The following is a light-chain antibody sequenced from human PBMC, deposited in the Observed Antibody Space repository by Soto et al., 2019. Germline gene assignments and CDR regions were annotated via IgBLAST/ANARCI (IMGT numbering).Light chain of an antibody. CDR1: QTIGNK. CDR3: QQRSNWSFIT. V-gene: IGKV3-15*01. CDR2: GAS. J-gene: IGKJ5*01. Sequence: EVGLAQSPATLSVSPGERVTLSCRATQTIGNKLAWYLQRPGQAPRLLIYGASTRATGIPARFSGSGSGTEFTLTISSLQSEDFAVYYCQQRSNWSFITFGQGTRLEIK.